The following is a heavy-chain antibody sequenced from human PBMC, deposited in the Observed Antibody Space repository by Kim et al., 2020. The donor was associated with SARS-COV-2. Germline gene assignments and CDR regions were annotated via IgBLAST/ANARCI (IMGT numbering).Heavy chain of an antibody. Sequence: LRSRVAISVDTSKTQFSLKLTSVTAADTAVYYCARGEGGYFGSGSYYYFDYWGQGTLVTVSS. J-gene: IGHJ4*02. V-gene: IGHV4-59*09. D-gene: IGHD3-10*01. CDR3: ARGEGGYFGSGSYYYFDY.